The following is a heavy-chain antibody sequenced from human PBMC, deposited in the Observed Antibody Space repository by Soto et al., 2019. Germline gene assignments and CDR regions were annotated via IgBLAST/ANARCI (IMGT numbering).Heavy chain of an antibody. CDR2: ITSNGGTT. V-gene: IGHV3-64*04. CDR3: TTVGYNLPYGMDV. D-gene: IGHD5-12*01. CDR1: GFTFSSYA. J-gene: IGHJ6*02. Sequence: GGSLRLSCAASGFTFSSYAMHWVRQAPGKGLEYVSVITSNGGTTDYAAPVKGKFTISRDDSKNTLYLQMNSLKTEDTAVYYCTTVGYNLPYGMDVWGQGTTVTVSS.